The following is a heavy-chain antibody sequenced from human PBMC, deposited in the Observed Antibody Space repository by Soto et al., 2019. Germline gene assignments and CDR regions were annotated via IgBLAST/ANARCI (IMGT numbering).Heavy chain of an antibody. CDR2: ISYDGSNK. Sequence: PGGSLRLSCAASGFTFSSYAMHWVRQAPGKGLEWVAVISYDGSNKYYADSVKGRFTISRDNSKNTLYLQMNSLRAEDTAVYYCARDRGQLSPYYYYYGMDVWGQGTTVTVSS. CDR1: GFTFSSYA. CDR3: ARDRGQLSPYYYYYGMDV. V-gene: IGHV3-30-3*01. D-gene: IGHD6-6*01. J-gene: IGHJ6*02.